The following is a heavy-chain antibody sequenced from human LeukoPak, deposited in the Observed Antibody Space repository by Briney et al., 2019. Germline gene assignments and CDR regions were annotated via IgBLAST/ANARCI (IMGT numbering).Heavy chain of an antibody. J-gene: IGHJ4*02. CDR1: GFTFSNYA. V-gene: IGHV3-7*01. CDR3: ARGRFHLDSSGYSSFYH. Sequence: GGSLRLSCAASGFTFSNYAMSWVHQAPGKGLEWVANIKQDGSEKYYVDSVKGRFTISRDNAQNSLFLQMSSLRAEDTAVYYCARGRFHLDSSGYSSFYHWGQGTLVTVSS. CDR2: IKQDGSEK. D-gene: IGHD3-22*01.